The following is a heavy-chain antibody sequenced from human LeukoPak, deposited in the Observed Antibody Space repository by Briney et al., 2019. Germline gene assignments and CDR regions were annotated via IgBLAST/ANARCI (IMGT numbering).Heavy chain of an antibody. V-gene: IGHV3-23*01. CDR3: AKSTWFDYFDY. CDR1: GFPFTTYA. CDR2: ISGRGGRT. J-gene: IGHJ4*02. Sequence: QPGGSLRLSCAASGFPFTTYAMSWVRQAPGKGLEWVSAISGRGGRTYYADSVKGRFTISRDNSENTLYLQMNRLRADDTAIYYCAKSTWFDYFDYWGQGTLVTVSS. D-gene: IGHD3-9*01.